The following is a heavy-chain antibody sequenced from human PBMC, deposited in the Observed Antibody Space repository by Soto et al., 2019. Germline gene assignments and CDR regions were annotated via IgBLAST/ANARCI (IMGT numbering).Heavy chain of an antibody. CDR3: ALEEWSQGYFDY. Sequence: GASVKVSCKASGYTFTSYAMHWVRQAPGQRLEWMGWINAGNGNTKYSQKFQGRVTITRDTSASTAYMELSSLRSEDTAVYYCALEEWSQGYFDYWGQGTLVTVSS. D-gene: IGHD3-3*01. J-gene: IGHJ4*02. V-gene: IGHV1-3*01. CDR1: GYTFTSYA. CDR2: INAGNGNT.